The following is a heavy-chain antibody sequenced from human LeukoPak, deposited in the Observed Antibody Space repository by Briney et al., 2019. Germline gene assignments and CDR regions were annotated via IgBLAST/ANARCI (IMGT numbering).Heavy chain of an antibody. CDR2: IYHSGNT. CDR3: ARGGYCSGGSCYSSSVTT. V-gene: IGHV4-31*03. J-gene: IGHJ5*02. Sequence: SETLSLTCTVSGGSISSGGYYWSWIRQHPGKGLEWIGYIYHSGNTYYNPSLKSRVTIPVDTSKNQFSLKLSFVTAADTAVYYCARGGYCSGGSCYSSSVTTWGQGTLVTVSS. D-gene: IGHD2-15*01. CDR1: GGSISSGGYY.